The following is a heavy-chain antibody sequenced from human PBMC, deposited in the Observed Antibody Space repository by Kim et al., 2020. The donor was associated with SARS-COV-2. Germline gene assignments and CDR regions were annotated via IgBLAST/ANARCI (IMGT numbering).Heavy chain of an antibody. D-gene: IGHD3-10*01. CDR2: IYYGGAT. CDR1: GGSIISSGYY. J-gene: IGHJ5*02. V-gene: IGHV4-39*01. Sequence: SETLSLTCTVSGGSIISSGYYWGWIRQPPGKGLEWIGTIYYGGATYYNPSLKSRVTISVDTSKNQFSLKLSSLTAADTAVYYCARPSSQGSGPQYPGMFDPWGQGTLVTVSS. CDR3: ARPSSQGSGPQYPGMFDP.